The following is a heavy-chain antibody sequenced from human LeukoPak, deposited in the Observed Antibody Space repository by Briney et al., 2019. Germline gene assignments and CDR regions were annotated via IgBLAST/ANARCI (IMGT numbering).Heavy chain of an antibody. J-gene: IGHJ4*02. Sequence: SQTLSLTCTVSGGSISSGDYYWSWIRQPPGKGLEWIGYIYYSGSTYYNPSLKSRVTISVDTSKNQFSLKLSSVTAADTAVYYYARIGWSYARKDYWGQGTLVTVSS. CDR2: IYYSGST. V-gene: IGHV4-30-4*08. CDR1: GGSISSGDYY. D-gene: IGHD2-15*01. CDR3: ARIGWSYARKDY.